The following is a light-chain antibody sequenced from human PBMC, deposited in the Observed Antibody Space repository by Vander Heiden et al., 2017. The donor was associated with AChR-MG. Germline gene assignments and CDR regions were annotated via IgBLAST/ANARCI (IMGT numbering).Light chain of an antibody. V-gene: IGLV4-69*01. CDR1: SGHSNYD. Sequence: QLVLTQSPSASASLGASVKLTCTLSSGHSNYDIAWHQQQPEKGPRYLMKVNSDGSHSKGDGIPDRFSGSSSGAERYLTISSLQSEDEADYYCQTWATGIRVFGGGTKLTVL. CDR2: VNSDGSH. J-gene: IGLJ2*01. CDR3: QTWATGIRV.